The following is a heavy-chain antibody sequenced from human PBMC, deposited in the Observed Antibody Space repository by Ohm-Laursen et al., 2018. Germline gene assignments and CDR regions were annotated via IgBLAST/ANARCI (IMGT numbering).Heavy chain of an antibody. V-gene: IGHV3-11*01. J-gene: IGHJ6*02. D-gene: IGHD2-21*01. Sequence: SLRLSCSASGFAFSDYYMNWIRQTPGKGLEWVSSIGRSGTPISYADSVRGRFSISRDNTKDSLYLQMNALRADDTAVYYCGRAHGPFDLFPAEISAVWGQGTTVTVSS. CDR2: IGRSGTPI. CDR1: GFAFSDYY. CDR3: GRAHGPFDLFPAEISAV.